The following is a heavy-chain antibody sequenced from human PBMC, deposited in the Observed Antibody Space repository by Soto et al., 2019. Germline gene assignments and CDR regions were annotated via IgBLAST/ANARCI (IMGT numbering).Heavy chain of an antibody. D-gene: IGHD3-10*01. CDR3: ATTYGSGYRAFDY. V-gene: IGHV1-69*02. J-gene: IGHJ4*02. CDR1: GDTFSFYT. Sequence: QVPLVQSGAEVKKPGSSVKVSCKASGDTFSFYTINWVRQAPGLGLEWMGRINPILSMSNYAQKFQGRVTITADKSTSTAYMELSSLRSEDTAMYYCATTYGSGYRAFDYWGQGALVTVSS. CDR2: INPILSMS.